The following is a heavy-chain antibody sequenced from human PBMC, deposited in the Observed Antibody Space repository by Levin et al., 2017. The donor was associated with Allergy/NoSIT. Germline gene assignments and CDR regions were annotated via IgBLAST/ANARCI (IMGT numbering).Heavy chain of an antibody. CDR2: IYYSGST. J-gene: IGHJ4*02. CDR1: GGSISSYY. CDR3: ARGRGPFDY. Sequence: SETLSLTCTVSGGSISSYYWSWIRQPPGKGLEWIGYIYYSGSTNYNPSLKSRVTISVDTSKNQFSLKLSSVTAADTAVYYCARGRGPFDYWGQGTLVTVSS. V-gene: IGHV4-59*01.